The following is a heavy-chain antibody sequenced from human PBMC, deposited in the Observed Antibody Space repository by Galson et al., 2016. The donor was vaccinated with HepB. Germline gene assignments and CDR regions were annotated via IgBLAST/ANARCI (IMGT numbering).Heavy chain of an antibody. V-gene: IGHV1-18*01. CDR3: ARDWLVAVFDY. CDR1: GYTFASYG. J-gene: IGHJ4*02. D-gene: IGHD6-19*01. CDR2: ISAYNGNT. Sequence: SVKVSCKASGYTFASYGISWVRQAPGQGLEWMGWISAYNGNTNYAQKLQGRVTMTTDTSTSTAYMELRSLRSDDTAVYYCARDWLVAVFDYWGQRSLVTVSS.